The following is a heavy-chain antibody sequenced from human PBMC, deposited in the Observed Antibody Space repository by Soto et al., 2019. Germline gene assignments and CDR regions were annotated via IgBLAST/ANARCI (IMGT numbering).Heavy chain of an antibody. D-gene: IGHD3-3*01. Sequence: QLHLVQSGAVVKKPGASVTVSCSASGYPVTAYYMHWVRQAPGRGLEWMGGINPATGAAKYTQTFQGRVTRTRDTSTSTVVMELSGLTSEDTAVFYCARGGGVGVAGSAAFDMWGQGTLVIVSS. CDR2: INPATGAA. J-gene: IGHJ3*02. V-gene: IGHV1-2*02. CDR3: ARGGGVGVAGSAAFDM. CDR1: GYPVTAYY.